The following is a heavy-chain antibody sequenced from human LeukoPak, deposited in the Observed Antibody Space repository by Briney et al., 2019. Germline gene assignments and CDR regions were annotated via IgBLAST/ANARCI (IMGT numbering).Heavy chain of an antibody. V-gene: IGHV3-23*01. CDR3: AKVTYYCSSTSCYGFDY. CDR2: ISGSGGST. Sequence: PGGSLRLSCAASGFTFSSYGMSWVRQAPGKGLEWVSAISGSGGSTYYADSVKGRFTISRDNSKNTLYLQMNSLRAEDTAVYYCAKVTYYCSSTSCYGFDYWGQGTLVTVSS. J-gene: IGHJ4*02. D-gene: IGHD2-2*01. CDR1: GFTFSSYG.